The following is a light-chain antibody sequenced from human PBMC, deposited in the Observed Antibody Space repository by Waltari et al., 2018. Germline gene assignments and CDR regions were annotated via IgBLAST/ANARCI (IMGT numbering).Light chain of an antibody. V-gene: IGKV2-30*01. CDR2: KVS. Sequence: EVVMTQFPLSLSVTLGQPASISCSSSQSLVSRDGNTYFNWFQQRPGQSPRRLLYKVSNRDSGVPYRFSGSGSCTAFTLTISMVEAEDVGVYYCMQGTDWPWKFSQGTKVEIK. CDR3: MQGTDWPWK. CDR1: QSLVSRDGNTY. J-gene: IGKJ1*01.